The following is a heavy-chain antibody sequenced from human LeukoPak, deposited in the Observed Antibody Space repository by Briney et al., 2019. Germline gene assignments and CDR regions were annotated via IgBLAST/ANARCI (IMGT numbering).Heavy chain of an antibody. V-gene: IGHV3-48*01. J-gene: IGHJ4*02. D-gene: IGHD3-22*01. CDR3: AREGPEYYYDSSGYYSIDY. Sequence: GGSLRLSCAASGFTFSTYSMNWVRQAPGKGLEWVSYISSSSSTIYYADSVKGRFTISRDNAKNSLYLQMNSLRAEDTAVYYCAREGPEYYYDSSGYYSIDYWGQGTLVTVSS. CDR1: GFTFSTYS. CDR2: ISSSSSTI.